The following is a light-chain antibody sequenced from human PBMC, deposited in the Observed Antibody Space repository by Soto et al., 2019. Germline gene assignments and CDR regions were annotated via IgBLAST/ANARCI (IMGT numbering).Light chain of an antibody. CDR3: QHRGT. V-gene: IGKV3-11*01. CDR2: DAS. Sequence: EIVLTQSPATLSLSPGERATLSCRASQSVSNYLGWYQQKPGQAPRLLIYDASNRATGIPARFSGSGSGTDFTLTISSLEPEDFGVYYCQHRGTFGQGTRLEMK. CDR1: QSVSNY. J-gene: IGKJ5*01.